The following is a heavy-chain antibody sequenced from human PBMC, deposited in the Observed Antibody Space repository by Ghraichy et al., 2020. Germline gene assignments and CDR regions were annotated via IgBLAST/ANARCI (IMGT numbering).Heavy chain of an antibody. CDR3: GRLLGGRTGGYYLDY. CDR1: GFTFRNYE. D-gene: IGHD2-15*01. V-gene: IGHV3-48*03. Sequence: GGSLRLSCAASGFTFRNYEMNWVRQAPRKGLEWLSYISISGDKIFYADSVKGRFTISRDNAKNSLYLQMNSLRAEDTAVDYCGRLLGGRTGGYYLDYWGQGVLVTVSS. J-gene: IGHJ4*02. CDR2: ISISGDKI.